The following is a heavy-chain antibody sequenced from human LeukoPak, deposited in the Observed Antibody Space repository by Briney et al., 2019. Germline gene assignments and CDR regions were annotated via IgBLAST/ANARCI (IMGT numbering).Heavy chain of an antibody. Sequence: SETLSLTCTVSGGSISNYYWSWTRQPAGKGLEWIGRIYTSVSTNYNPSLRSRVTMSVDTSKNQFSLKLSSVTAADTAVYYCARDRDYYGSGSYSYSDYWGQGTLVTVSS. J-gene: IGHJ4*02. V-gene: IGHV4-4*07. CDR1: GGSISNYY. D-gene: IGHD3-10*01. CDR3: ARDRDYYGSGSYSYSDY. CDR2: IYTSVST.